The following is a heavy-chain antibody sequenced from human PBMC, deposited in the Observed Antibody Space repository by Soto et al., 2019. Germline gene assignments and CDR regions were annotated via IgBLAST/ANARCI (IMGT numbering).Heavy chain of an antibody. Sequence: QVQLQESGPGLVKPSETLSLNCTVTGGTFSGYYWTWIRQSAGGGLEWIGRIYSSGSTNYNPSLKSRVTISLDTSMNHFSLRLSSVTAADTAVYYCARGQRFSDWFDPWGQGTLVTVSS. CDR1: GGTFSGYY. CDR3: ARGQRFSDWFDP. D-gene: IGHD3-3*01. CDR2: IYSSGST. V-gene: IGHV4-4*07. J-gene: IGHJ5*02.